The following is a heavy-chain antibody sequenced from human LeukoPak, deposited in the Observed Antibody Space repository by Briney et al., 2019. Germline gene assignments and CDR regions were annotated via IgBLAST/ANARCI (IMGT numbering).Heavy chain of an antibody. J-gene: IGHJ4*02. CDR2: INSDGSST. V-gene: IGHV3-74*01. CDR3: ARGSMFLVRGVPHYYFDY. Sequence: GGSLRLSCAASGFTFSSYWMHWVRQAPGKGLVWVSRINSDGSSTSYADSVKGRFTISRDNAKNTLYLQMNSLRAEDTAVYYCARGSMFLVRGVPHYYFDYWGQGTLVTVSS. D-gene: IGHD3-10*01. CDR1: GFTFSSYW.